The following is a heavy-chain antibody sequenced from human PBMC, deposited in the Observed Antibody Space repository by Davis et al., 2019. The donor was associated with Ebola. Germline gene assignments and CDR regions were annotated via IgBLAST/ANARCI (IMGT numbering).Heavy chain of an antibody. CDR3: ARAPSSSDWEEEYFQH. J-gene: IGHJ1*01. CDR1: GYTFTSYA. D-gene: IGHD6-19*01. V-gene: IGHV7-4-1*02. Sequence: ASVKVSCKASGYTFTSYAMNWVRQAPGQGLEWMGWINTNTGNPTYAQGFTGRFVFSLDTSVSTAYLQISSLKAEDTAVYYCARAPSSSDWEEEYFQHWGQGTLVTVSS. CDR2: INTNTGNP.